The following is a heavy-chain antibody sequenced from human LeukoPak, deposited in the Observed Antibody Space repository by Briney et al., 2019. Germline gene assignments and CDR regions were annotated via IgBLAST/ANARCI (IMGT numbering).Heavy chain of an antibody. CDR3: ASRGPAYYFDY. J-gene: IGHJ4*02. D-gene: IGHD1-14*01. CDR1: GLTVNSNY. CDR2: IYKGGSI. V-gene: IGHV3-53*01. Sequence: GGSLRLSCAASGLTVNSNYMNWVRQAPGKGLEWVSVIYKGGSIYYADSVKGRFTISRDSSKNTLYLQMNSLRAEDTAVYYCASRGPAYYFDYWGQGTLVTVSS.